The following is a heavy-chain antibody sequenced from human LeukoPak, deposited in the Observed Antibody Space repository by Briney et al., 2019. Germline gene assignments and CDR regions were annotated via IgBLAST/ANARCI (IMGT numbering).Heavy chain of an antibody. D-gene: IGHD2-2*01. CDR3: AKDRTGGDIVVVPAARYGMDV. J-gene: IGHJ6*02. V-gene: IGHV3-30*18. CDR1: GFTFSSYG. Sequence: GRSLRLSCAASGFTFSSYGMHWVRQAPGKGLEWVAVISYDGSNKYYADSVKGRFTISRDNSKNTLYLQMNSLRAEDTVVYYCAKDRTGGDIVVVPAARYGMDVWGQGTTVTVSS. CDR2: ISYDGSNK.